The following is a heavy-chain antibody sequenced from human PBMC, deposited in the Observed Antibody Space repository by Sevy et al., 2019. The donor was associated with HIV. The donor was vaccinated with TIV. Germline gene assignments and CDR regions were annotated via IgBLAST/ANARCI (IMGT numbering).Heavy chain of an antibody. CDR1: GGTFSSYA. V-gene: IGHV1-69*06. Sequence: ASVKVSCKASGGTFSSYAISWVRQAPGQGLAWMGGIIPIFGTANYAQTFQGRVTITADKSTSTAYMELSSLRSEDTAVYYCAVWGYDFWSGYNAFDIWGQGTMVTVSS. J-gene: IGHJ3*02. D-gene: IGHD3-3*01. CDR2: IIPIFGTA. CDR3: AVWGYDFWSGYNAFDI.